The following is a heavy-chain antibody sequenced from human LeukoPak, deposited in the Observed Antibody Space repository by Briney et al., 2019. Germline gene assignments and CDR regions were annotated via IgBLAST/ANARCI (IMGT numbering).Heavy chain of an antibody. CDR2: IIPIFGTA. V-gene: IGHV1-69*05. CDR3: ARGSFGEARGIVREYYYYYMDV. D-gene: IGHD2/OR15-2a*01. Sequence: SVKVSCKASGGTFSSYAISWVRQAPGQGLEWMGGIIPIFGTANYAQKFKGSVTITTDESTSTAYMELSSLRSEDTAVYYCARGSFGEARGIVREYYYYYMDVWGKGTTVTVSS. J-gene: IGHJ6*03. CDR1: GGTFSSYA.